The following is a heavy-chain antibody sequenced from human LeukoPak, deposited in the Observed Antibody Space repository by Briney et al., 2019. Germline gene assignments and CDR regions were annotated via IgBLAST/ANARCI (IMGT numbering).Heavy chain of an antibody. CDR3: ARDFGGYDLTGSGY. J-gene: IGHJ4*02. CDR2: INPNSGGT. V-gene: IGHV1-2*02. D-gene: IGHD5-12*01. Sequence: GASVKVSCKASGYTFTGYYMHWVRQAPGQGLEWMGWINPNSGGTNYAQKFQGRVTMTRDTSISTAYMELSRLRSDDTAVYYCARDFGGYDLTGSGYWGQGTLVTVSS. CDR1: GYTFTGYY.